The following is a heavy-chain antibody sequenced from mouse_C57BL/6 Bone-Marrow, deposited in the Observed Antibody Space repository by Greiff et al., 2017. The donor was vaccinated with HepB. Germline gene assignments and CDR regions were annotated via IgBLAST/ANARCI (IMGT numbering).Heavy chain of an antibody. CDR2: ISYDGSN. CDR1: GYSITSGYY. V-gene: IGHV3-6*01. D-gene: IGHD1-1*01. Sequence: VQLKESGPGLVKPSQSLSLTCSVTGYSITSGYYWNWIRQFPGNKLEWMGYISYDGSNNYNPSLKNRISITRDTSKNQFFLKLNSVTTEDTATYYCARETTVVARDYAMDYWGQGTSVNVSS. CDR3: ARETTVVARDYAMDY. J-gene: IGHJ4*01.